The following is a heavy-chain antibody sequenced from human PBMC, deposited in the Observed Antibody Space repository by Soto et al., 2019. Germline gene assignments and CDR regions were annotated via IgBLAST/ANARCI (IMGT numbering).Heavy chain of an antibody. J-gene: IGHJ4*02. CDR2: IKQDGSEK. D-gene: IGHD6-13*01. Sequence: EVQLVESGGGLVQPGGSLRLSCAASGFTFSGNWMSWVRQAPGTGLQWVANIKQDGSEKYYVDSVRGRFTISRDNAKSTLFLQMNSMIADDTAVYFCARWVYVSGWYHYDYWGRGTLVTVSS. CDR1: GFTFSGNW. V-gene: IGHV3-7*01. CDR3: ARWVYVSGWYHYDY.